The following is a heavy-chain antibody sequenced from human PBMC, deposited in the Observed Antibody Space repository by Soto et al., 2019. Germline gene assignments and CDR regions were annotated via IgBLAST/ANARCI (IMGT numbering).Heavy chain of an antibody. CDR2: ISSSSSYI. V-gene: IGHV3-21*01. D-gene: IGHD3-10*01. Sequence: PGGSLRLSCAASGFTFSSYSMNWVRQAPGKGLEWVSSISSSSSYIYYADSVKGRFTISRDNAKNSLYLQMNSLRAEDTAVYYCARDELPAGTNSAFDIWGQGAMVTVPS. CDR3: ARDELPAGTNSAFDI. J-gene: IGHJ3*02. CDR1: GFTFSSYS.